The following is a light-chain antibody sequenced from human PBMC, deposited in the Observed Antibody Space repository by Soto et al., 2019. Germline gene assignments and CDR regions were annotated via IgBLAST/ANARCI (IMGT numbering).Light chain of an antibody. CDR3: AAWDDSLSGV. Sequence: QPVLTQPPSVSGTPGQRVTISCSGSSSNIGTNTVNWYQQLPGAAPKLLIYSTNQRPSGVPDRFSGSKSGTSASLAISGLQSEDEADYYCAAWDDSLSGVFGGGTQLTVL. V-gene: IGLV1-44*01. CDR2: STN. J-gene: IGLJ3*02. CDR1: SSNIGTNT.